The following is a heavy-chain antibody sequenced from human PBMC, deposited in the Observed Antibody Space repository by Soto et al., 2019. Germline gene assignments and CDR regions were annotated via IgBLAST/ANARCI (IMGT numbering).Heavy chain of an antibody. V-gene: IGHV3-30*18. J-gene: IGHJ4*02. CDR2: ISYDGSNK. CDR1: GFTFSSYG. D-gene: IGHD1-26*01. CDR3: AKDTEWELLPTPLDY. Sequence: GGSLRLSCAASGFTFSSYGMHWVRQAPGKGLEWVAVISYDGSNKYYADSVKGRFTISRDNSKNTLYLQMNSLRAEDTAVYYCAKDTEWELLPTPLDYWGQGTLVTVSS.